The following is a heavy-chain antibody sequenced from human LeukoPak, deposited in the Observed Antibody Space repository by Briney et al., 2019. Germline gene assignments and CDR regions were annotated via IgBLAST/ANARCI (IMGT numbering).Heavy chain of an antibody. D-gene: IGHD2-15*01. CDR3: ASQLFRLDEGGHSLDGLAT. CDR2: VILMFGGP. Sequence: GASVKVSCKSSGDTFSKYAINWVRQGPGQGLEWMGGVILMFGGPSYAQKWQGRVTITTDEITSTAYMELRSLKSEDSAVYYCASQLFRLDEGGHSLDGLATWGQGTMVTVSS. V-gene: IGHV1-69*05. CDR1: GDTFSKYA. J-gene: IGHJ3*01.